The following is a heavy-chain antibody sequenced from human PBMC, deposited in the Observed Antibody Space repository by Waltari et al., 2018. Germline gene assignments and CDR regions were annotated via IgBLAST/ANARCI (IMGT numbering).Heavy chain of an antibody. D-gene: IGHD3-3*01. CDR3: AHSICDFWRADMGGILQH. CDR2: IYWNDDK. Sequence: QITLKESGPTLVKPTQTLTLTCTFSGFSLSTSGVGVGWIRQPPGKALEWLALIYWNDDKRYSPTLNRRHTLTKDPDKTQVLLTMPTMDPGHTAAYNCAHSICDFWRADMGGILQHWGQGTLATGSS. J-gene: IGHJ1*01. CDR1: GFSLSTSGVG. V-gene: IGHV2-5*01.